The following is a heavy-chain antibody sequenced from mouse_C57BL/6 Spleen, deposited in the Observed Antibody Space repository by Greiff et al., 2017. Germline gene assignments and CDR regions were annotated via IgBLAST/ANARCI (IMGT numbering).Heavy chain of an antibody. CDR1: GYTFTSYW. CDR2: IDPSDSYT. CDR3: ARGGRRSGYFDY. J-gene: IGHJ2*01. Sequence: QVQLQQPGAELVKPGASVKLSCKASGYTFTSYWMQWVKQRPGQGLEWIGEIDPSDSYTNYNQKFKGKATLTVDPSSSTAYMQLSSLTSEDSAVYYCARGGRRSGYFDYWGQGTTLTVSS. D-gene: IGHD2-12*01. V-gene: IGHV1-50*01.